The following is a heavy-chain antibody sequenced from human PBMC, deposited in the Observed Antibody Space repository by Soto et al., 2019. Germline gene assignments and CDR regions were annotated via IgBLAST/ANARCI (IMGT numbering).Heavy chain of an antibody. V-gene: IGHV3-48*02. CDR1: GFSFSSHS. CDR3: TRDIVEQLDVY. Sequence: GGSLRLSCAASGFSFSSHSMNWVRQAPGKGLEWVSYISSWSETIYYADSVKGRFTISRDNAKNSLYLQMHGLTDEDTAVYYCTRDIVEQLDVYWGRGTLVTVSS. D-gene: IGHD6-6*01. CDR2: ISSWSETI. J-gene: IGHJ4*02.